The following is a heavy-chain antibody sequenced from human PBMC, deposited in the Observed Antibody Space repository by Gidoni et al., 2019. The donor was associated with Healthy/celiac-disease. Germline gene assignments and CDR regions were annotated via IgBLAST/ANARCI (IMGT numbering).Heavy chain of an antibody. CDR3: AQGGGWRPMGY. Sequence: EVQLLESGGGLVQPGGSLRLSCAASGFTFSSYAMSWVRQAPGKGLEWVSAIRGSGGSTYHADSVKGRFTISRDNSKNTLYLQMNSLRAEDTAVYYCAQGGGWRPMGYWGQGTLVTVSS. CDR1: GFTFSSYA. CDR2: IRGSGGST. D-gene: IGHD6-19*01. V-gene: IGHV3-23*01. J-gene: IGHJ4*02.